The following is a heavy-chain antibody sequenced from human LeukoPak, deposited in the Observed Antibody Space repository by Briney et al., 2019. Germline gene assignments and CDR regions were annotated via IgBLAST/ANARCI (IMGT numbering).Heavy chain of an antibody. Sequence: GESLKISCKGSGCSFTSYWISWVRQMPGKGLEWMGRIDPSDSYTNYSPSFQGHVTISADKSISTAYLQWSSLKASDTAMYYCARHPNYPDTSGIAVADHLSVFDYWGQGTLVTVSS. CDR1: GCSFTSYW. D-gene: IGHD6-19*01. CDR3: ARHPNYPDTSGIAVADHLSVFDY. CDR2: IDPSDSYT. V-gene: IGHV5-10-1*01. J-gene: IGHJ4*02.